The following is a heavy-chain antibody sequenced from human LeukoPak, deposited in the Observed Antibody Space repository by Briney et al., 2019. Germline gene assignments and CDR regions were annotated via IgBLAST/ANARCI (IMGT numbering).Heavy chain of an antibody. CDR1: GVSISSSYSY. Sequence: PSETLSLTCTVSGVSISSSYSYWGWIRQPPGMGLEWIGYISYSGSTNYNPSLKSRVTISVDTSKNQFSLKLSSVTAADTAVYYCARGPLYYYDSSGYYHWGQGTLVTVSS. J-gene: IGHJ5*02. CDR2: ISYSGST. CDR3: ARGPLYYYDSSGYYH. V-gene: IGHV4-61*05. D-gene: IGHD3-22*01.